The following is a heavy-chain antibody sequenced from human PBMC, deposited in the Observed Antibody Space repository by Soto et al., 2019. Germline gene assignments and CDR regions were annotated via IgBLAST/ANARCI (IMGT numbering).Heavy chain of an antibody. CDR3: AREQVAAAGNDWFEP. D-gene: IGHD6-13*01. CDR2: INPNSGGT. CDR1: GYTFTGYY. Sequence: ASVKVSCKASGYTFTGYYMHWVRQAPGQGLEWMGWINPNSGGTNYAQKFQGRVTMTRDTSISTAYMELSRLRSDDTAVYYCAREQVAAAGNDWFEPWGQGTLDRVS. V-gene: IGHV1-2*02. J-gene: IGHJ5*02.